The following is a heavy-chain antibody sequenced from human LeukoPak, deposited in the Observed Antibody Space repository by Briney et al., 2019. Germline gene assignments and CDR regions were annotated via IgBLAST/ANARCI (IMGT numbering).Heavy chain of an antibody. CDR3: SRLRGYSYGYADY. D-gene: IGHD5-18*01. J-gene: IGHJ4*02. Sequence: PGGSLRLSCAASGFTFSSYSMNWVRQAPGKGLEWVSYISTSGHTIDYADSVKGRFTISRDNAKNSLYLQMNSLRAEDTAVYYCSRLRGYSYGYADYWGQGTLVTVSP. CDR1: GFTFSSYS. CDR2: ISTSGHTI. V-gene: IGHV3-48*04.